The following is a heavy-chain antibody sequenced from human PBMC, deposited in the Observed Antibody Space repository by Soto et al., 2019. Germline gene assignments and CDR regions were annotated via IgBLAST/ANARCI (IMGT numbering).Heavy chain of an antibody. V-gene: IGHV6-1*01. CDR1: GDSVPSNSAA. J-gene: IGHJ6*02. CDR3: AREGWPAAAPEYYGMDV. D-gene: IGHD6-13*01. CDR2: TYYRSKWYN. Sequence: PSQTLSLTCAISGDSVPSNSAAWNWIRQSPSRGLEWLGRTYYRSKWYNDYAVSVKSRITINPDTSKNQFSLQLNSVTPEDTAVYYCAREGWPAAAPEYYGMDVWGQGTTVTVSS.